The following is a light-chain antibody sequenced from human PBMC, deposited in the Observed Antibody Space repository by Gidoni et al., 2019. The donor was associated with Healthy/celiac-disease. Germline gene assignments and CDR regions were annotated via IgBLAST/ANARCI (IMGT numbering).Light chain of an antibody. CDR1: QSVSSSY. CDR2: GAS. V-gene: IGKV3D-7*01. J-gene: IGKJ1*01. CDR3: QQDYNLPPT. Sequence: EIVMTQSPATLSLSQGERATLSCRASQSVSSSYLSWYQQKPGQAPRLIIYGASTRATGIPARFSGSGSGTDFTLTISSLQPEDFAVYYCQQDYNLPPTFXQXTKVEIK.